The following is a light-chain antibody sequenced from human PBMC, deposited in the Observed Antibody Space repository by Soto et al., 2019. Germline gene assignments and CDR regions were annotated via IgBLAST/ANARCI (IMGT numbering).Light chain of an antibody. J-gene: IGLJ1*01. Sequence: QSALTQPASVSGSPGQSIASSCTGTSNDVGAYHFVSWFQQHPGKAPKLIIYDVENRPSGVSARFSASKSGNTASLTISGLQAEDEADYYCSSYVTDDTYVFGSGTKLTVL. CDR3: SSYVTDDTYV. V-gene: IGLV2-14*03. CDR1: SNDVGAYHF. CDR2: DVE.